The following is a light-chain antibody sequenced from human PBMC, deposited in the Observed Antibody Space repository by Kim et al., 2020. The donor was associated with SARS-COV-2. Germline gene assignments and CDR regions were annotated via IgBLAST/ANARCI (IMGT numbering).Light chain of an antibody. CDR2: DVS. V-gene: IGLV2-14*03. CDR1: SSDVGGYNY. Sequence: GQSITLSCNGTSSDVGGYNYVSWYQQHPGKAPKLMIYDVSSRPSGVSNRFSGSKSGNTASLTISGLQAEDEADYYCSSYTSSSTVVFGGGTQLTVL. J-gene: IGLJ2*01. CDR3: SSYTSSSTVV.